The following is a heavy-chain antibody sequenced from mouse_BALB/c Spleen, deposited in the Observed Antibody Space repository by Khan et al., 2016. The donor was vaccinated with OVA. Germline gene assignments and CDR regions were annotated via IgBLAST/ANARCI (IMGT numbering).Heavy chain of an antibody. Sequence: VQLKESGPGLVKPSQSLSLTCTVTGYSITSDYAWNWIRQFPGNKLEWMGYISYSGRTSYNPSLKSRISITRDTSKNQFFLQLNSVTTEDTATYYCARSVTITTVVATDFDYWGQGTTLPVSS. D-gene: IGHD1-1*01. CDR3: ARSVTITTVVATDFDY. V-gene: IGHV3-2*02. CDR1: GYSITSDYA. J-gene: IGHJ2*01. CDR2: ISYSGRT.